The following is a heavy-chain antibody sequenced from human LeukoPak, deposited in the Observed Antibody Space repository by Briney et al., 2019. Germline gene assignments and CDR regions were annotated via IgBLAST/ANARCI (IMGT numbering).Heavy chain of an antibody. CDR2: ISYNGSNK. Sequence: GGSLRLSCAASGFTFSSYAMHWVRQAPGKGLEWVAVISYNGSNKYYADSVKGRFTISRDNSKNTLYLKMNSLRAKDTAVYYWASANRHYYGSGSYYNDDYYYYYMDVWGKGTTVTVSS. V-gene: IGHV3-30*04. CDR3: ASANRHYYGSGSYYNDDYYYYYMDV. J-gene: IGHJ6*03. D-gene: IGHD3-10*01. CDR1: GFTFSSYA.